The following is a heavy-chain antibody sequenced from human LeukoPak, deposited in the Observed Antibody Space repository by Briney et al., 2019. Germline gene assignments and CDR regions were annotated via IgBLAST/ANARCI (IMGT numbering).Heavy chain of an antibody. J-gene: IGHJ3*02. CDR1: SATMNNYY. D-gene: IGHD1/OR15-1a*01. Sequence: SEKLSCNCSGYSATMNNYYWKWLAQPPGQGLKWFMIAHHGKTHYNPSLRSRVTASLDTSKNQVSLRLTSVTAADTAVYYCARWSEQVLAFDIWGQGTMVTVSS. V-gene: IGHV4-59*01. CDR2: AHHGKT. CDR3: ARWSEQVLAFDI.